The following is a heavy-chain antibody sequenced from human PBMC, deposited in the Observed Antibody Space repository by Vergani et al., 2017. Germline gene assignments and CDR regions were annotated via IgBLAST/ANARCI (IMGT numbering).Heavy chain of an antibody. CDR2: IRSKAYGQAT. Sequence: EVQLLESGGGLAQPGGSLRLSCAASGFTFGYYAMDWFRQAPGQGLEWVGGIRSKAYGQATIYAASVKGRSTISRDDSKSIAYLQMNNLQTEDTAMYYCVRDQVTMLRGSDALDIWGQGTMVTVSS. D-gene: IGHD3-10*01. CDR3: VRDQVTMLRGSDALDI. CDR1: GFTFGYYA. V-gene: IGHV3-49*03. J-gene: IGHJ3*02.